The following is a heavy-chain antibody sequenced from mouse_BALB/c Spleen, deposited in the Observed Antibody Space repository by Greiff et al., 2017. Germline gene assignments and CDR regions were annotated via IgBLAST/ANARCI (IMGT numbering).Heavy chain of an antibody. Sequence: EVKLVESGGGLVKPGGSLKLSCAASGFTFSSYAMSWVRQTPEKRLEWVASISSGGSTYYPDSVKGRFTISRDNARNILYLQMSSLRSEDTAMYYCARGRPYYPSQSPYFDYWGQGTTLTVSS. D-gene: IGHD2-10*01. CDR3: ARGRPYYPSQSPYFDY. CDR1: GFTFSSYA. CDR2: ISSGGST. V-gene: IGHV5-6-5*01. J-gene: IGHJ2*01.